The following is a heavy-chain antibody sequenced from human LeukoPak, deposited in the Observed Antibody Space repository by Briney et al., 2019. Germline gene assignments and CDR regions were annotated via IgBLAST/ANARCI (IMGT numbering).Heavy chain of an antibody. D-gene: IGHD3-22*01. CDR1: GVSISSSNSY. J-gene: IGHJ4*02. CDR3: AGFLYYYDSSGYYVLDY. V-gene: IGHV4-39*01. CDR2: IYYSGNT. Sequence: SETLSLTCTASGVSISSSNSYWGWIRQPPGKGLEWIGSIYYSGNTYYNASLKSQVSISIDTSKNQFSLKLSSVTAADTAVYYCAGFLYYYDSSGYYVLDYWGQGTLVTVSS.